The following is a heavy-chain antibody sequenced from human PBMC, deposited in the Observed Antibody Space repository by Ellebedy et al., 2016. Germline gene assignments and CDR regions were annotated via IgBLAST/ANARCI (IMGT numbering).Heavy chain of an antibody. CDR3: ARDESRGWTGNDY. Sequence: GGSLRLSCAASGFTVSSNYMSWVRQAPGKGLEWVSVIYSGGSTYYADSVKGRFTISRDNSKNSLYLQLNRVRAEDTAVYFCARDESRGWTGNDYWGQGTLVTVSS. CDR1: GFTVSSNY. CDR2: IYSGGST. V-gene: IGHV3-53*01. D-gene: IGHD3/OR15-3a*01. J-gene: IGHJ4*02.